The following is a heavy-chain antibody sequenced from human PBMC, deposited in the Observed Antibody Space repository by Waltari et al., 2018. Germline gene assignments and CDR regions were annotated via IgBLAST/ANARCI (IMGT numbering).Heavy chain of an antibody. CDR3: ARTLRFLEWSLDY. Sequence: QVQLVQSGAEVKKPGSSVQVSCKASGGPFSSYAISWVRQAPGQGLEWMGGIIPIFGTANYAQKFQGRVTITADESTSTAYMELSSLRSEDTAVYYCARTLRFLEWSLDYWGQGTLVTVSS. CDR2: IIPIFGTA. D-gene: IGHD3-3*01. CDR1: GGPFSSYA. V-gene: IGHV1-69*13. J-gene: IGHJ4*02.